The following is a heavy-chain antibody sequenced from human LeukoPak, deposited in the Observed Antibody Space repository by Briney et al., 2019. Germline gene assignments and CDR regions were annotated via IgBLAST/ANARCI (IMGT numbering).Heavy chain of an antibody. D-gene: IGHD6-19*01. Sequence: ASVKVSCKASGGTFSSYAISWVRQAPGQGREWMGGIIPIFGTANYAQKFQGRVTITADESTSTAYMELSSLRAEETVVYYCAREVAGPIFDYWGQGSLVTVSS. J-gene: IGHJ4*02. CDR1: GGTFSSYA. CDR2: IIPIFGTA. V-gene: IGHV1-69*01. CDR3: AREVAGPIFDY.